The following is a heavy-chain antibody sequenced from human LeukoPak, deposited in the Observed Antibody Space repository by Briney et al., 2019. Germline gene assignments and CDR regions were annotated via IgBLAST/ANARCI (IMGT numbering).Heavy chain of an antibody. CDR3: ARDRPPQLVRPFDY. CDR1: GYIFTCYY. V-gene: IGHV1-2*07. J-gene: IGHJ4*02. CDR2: INPNSGGT. D-gene: IGHD6-13*01. Sequence: ASVKVSFKASGYIFTCYYMHWVRQAPAQGLEWMGWINPNSGGTNYSHKFQGRVTMTRDKSISTAYMELSRLRSDDTAVYYCARDRPPQLVRPFDYWGQGNLVTVSS.